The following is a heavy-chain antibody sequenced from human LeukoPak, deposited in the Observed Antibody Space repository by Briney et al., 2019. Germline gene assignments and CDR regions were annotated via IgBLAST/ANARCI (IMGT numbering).Heavy chain of an antibody. V-gene: IGHV4-4*07. Sequence: SETLSLTCTVSGGSISSYYWSWIRQPAGKGLEWIGRIYTSGSTNYNPSLKSRVTMSVDTSKNQFSLKLSSVTAADTAMYYCARLTGGSCYNSPSLLHWGQGTLVTVSS. CDR3: ARLTGGSCYNSPSLLH. J-gene: IGHJ1*01. CDR2: IYTSGST. CDR1: GGSISSYY. D-gene: IGHD2-15*01.